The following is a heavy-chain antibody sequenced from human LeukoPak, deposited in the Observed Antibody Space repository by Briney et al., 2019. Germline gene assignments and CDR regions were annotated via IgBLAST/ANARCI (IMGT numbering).Heavy chain of an antibody. CDR3: ARDLTAGANN. V-gene: IGHV3-53*04. CDR2: LYPGGTT. Sequence: GRSLRLSCAASGFTVSSNYMSWVRQAPGKGLEWVSVLYPGGTTYYADSVKGRFTISRHNSKNTLYLQMNNLRAEDTAVYYCARDLTAGANNWGQGTLVTVSS. D-gene: IGHD4/OR15-4a*01. J-gene: IGHJ4*02. CDR1: GFTVSSNY.